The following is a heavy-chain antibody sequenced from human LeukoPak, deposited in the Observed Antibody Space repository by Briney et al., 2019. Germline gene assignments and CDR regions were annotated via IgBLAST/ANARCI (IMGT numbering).Heavy chain of an antibody. CDR3: AKDRVRGGRDLQD. Sequence: GGSLRLSCAASGFTFDDYTMHWARQAPGKGLEWVSLISWDGGSTYYADSVKGRFTISRDNSKNSLYLQMNSLRTEDTALYCCAKDRVRGGRDLQDWGQGALVTVSS. CDR1: GFTFDDYT. D-gene: IGHD3-10*01. J-gene: IGHJ4*02. V-gene: IGHV3-43*01. CDR2: ISWDGGST.